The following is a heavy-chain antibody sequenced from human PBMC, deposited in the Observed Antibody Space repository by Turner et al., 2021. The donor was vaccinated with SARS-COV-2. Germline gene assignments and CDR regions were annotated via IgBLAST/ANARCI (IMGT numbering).Heavy chain of an antibody. Sequence: QVQLVESGGGVVQPGRSLRLSCAASGFTFSSYALHWVRQAPGKGLELVALISYDGINKYYADSVKGRFTISRDNSKNTLYLQMNNLRAEDTAVYYCARAHLGSYYYGMDVWGQGTTVTVSS. J-gene: IGHJ6*02. V-gene: IGHV3-30-3*01. CDR2: ISYDGINK. D-gene: IGHD3-16*01. CDR1: GFTFSSYA. CDR3: ARAHLGSYYYGMDV.